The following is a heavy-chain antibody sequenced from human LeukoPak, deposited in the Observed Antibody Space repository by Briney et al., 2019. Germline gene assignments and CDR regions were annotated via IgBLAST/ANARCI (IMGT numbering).Heavy chain of an antibody. CDR3: ARRRIFGVVINDNWFDP. D-gene: IGHD3-3*01. Sequence: SETLSLTCTVSGGSISSSSYYWGWIRQPPGKGLEWIGSIYYSGSTYYNPSLKSRVTISVDTSKNQFSLKLSSVTAADTAVYYCARRRIFGVVINDNWFDPWGQGTLVTVSS. J-gene: IGHJ5*02. CDR2: IYYSGST. V-gene: IGHV4-39*01. CDR1: GGSISSSSYY.